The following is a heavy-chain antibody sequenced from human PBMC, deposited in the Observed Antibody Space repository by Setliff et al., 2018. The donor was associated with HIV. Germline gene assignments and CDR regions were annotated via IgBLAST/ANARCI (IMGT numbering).Heavy chain of an antibody. V-gene: IGHV1-2*06. CDR1: GYTFTAYY. CDR2: INPSSGGT. D-gene: IGHD3-22*01. CDR3: ARGLSYSDSNAHRWFDAFDI. Sequence: GASVKVSYKTSGYTFTAYYMHWVRQAPGQGLEWMGRINPSSGGTNYPQKFQGRVTMTRDKSIGAAYMELSSLTSDDTAVYYCARGLSYSDSNAHRWFDAFDIWGQGTMVTVSS. J-gene: IGHJ3*02.